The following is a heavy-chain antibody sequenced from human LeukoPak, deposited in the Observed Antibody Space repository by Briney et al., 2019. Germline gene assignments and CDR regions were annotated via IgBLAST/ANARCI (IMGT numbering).Heavy chain of an antibody. CDR3: ARVMGYYYYMDV. CDR1: GYSIRSDYY. V-gene: IGHV4-38-2*01. Sequence: SETLSLTCAVSGYSIRSDYYWAWIRQPPGKGLESIGNIYHSGSTYYNPSLNSRVTISVDTSKNQFSLRLSSVTAADTAVFYCARVMGYYYYMDVWGTGTTVSLSS. J-gene: IGHJ6*03. D-gene: IGHD3-16*01. CDR2: IYHSGST.